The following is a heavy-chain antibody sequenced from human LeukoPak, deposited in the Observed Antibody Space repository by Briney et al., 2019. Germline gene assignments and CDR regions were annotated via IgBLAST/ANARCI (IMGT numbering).Heavy chain of an antibody. CDR2: IFYTGST. V-gene: IGHV4-59*01. J-gene: IGHJ3*02. D-gene: IGHD6-19*01. Sequence: SETLSLTCSVSAGSITSFYWSRIRQPPGKGLEWLGYIFYTGSTNYNPSLKSRVTISLDKSKNQLFLKLSSVTAADTAMYYCARRTSNGWPSENAFDIWGQGTMVTVSS. CDR1: AGSITSFY. CDR3: ARRTSNGWPSENAFDI.